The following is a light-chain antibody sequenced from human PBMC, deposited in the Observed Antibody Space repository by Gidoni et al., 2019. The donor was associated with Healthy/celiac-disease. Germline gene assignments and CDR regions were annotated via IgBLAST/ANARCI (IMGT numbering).Light chain of an antibody. CDR1: QSITSW. Sequence: DIQMTQSPSTLSASVGDRVTITCRASQSITSWLAWYQQKPGKGPKILIYKACSLEIGVQSRFSGSGSETEFTLTIRRLQHDDFATYHCHQYNSYRYTFGQGTKLEIK. CDR2: KAC. J-gene: IGKJ2*01. V-gene: IGKV1-5*03. CDR3: HQYNSYRYT.